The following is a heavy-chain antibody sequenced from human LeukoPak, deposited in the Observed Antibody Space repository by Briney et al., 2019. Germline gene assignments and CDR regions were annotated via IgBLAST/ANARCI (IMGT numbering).Heavy chain of an antibody. CDR3: ARDWDRYCSGGSCYCYY. D-gene: IGHD2-15*01. J-gene: IGHJ4*02. V-gene: IGHV1-18*01. CDR1: GYTFTSCG. CDR2: ISAYNGNT. Sequence: ASVKVSCKASGYTFTSCGISWVRQAPGQGLEWMGWISAYNGNTNYAQKLQGRVTMTTDTSTSTAYMELRSLRSDDTAVYYCARDWDRYCSGGSCYCYYWGQGTLVTVSS.